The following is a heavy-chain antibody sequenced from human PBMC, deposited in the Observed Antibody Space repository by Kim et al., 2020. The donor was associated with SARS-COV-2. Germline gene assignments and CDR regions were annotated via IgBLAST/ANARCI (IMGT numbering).Heavy chain of an antibody. D-gene: IGHD2-15*01. CDR2: MSGGASKT. V-gene: IGHV3-23*01. CDR3: AKGVGRWPPLDF. CDR1: GFTFSTYA. Sequence: GGSLRLSCVASGFTFSTYAMSWVRQAPGRGLEWVSAMSGGASKTYDADSVRGRFTISRDNSKNTLYLQMSSLRDEDTAVYYCAKGVGRWPPLDFWGQGT. J-gene: IGHJ4*02.